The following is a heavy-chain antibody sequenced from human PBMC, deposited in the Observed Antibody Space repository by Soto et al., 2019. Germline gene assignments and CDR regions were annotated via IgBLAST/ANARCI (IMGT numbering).Heavy chain of an antibody. CDR2: ISGSGGST. CDR3: AKGLVPATAPLGY. CDR1: GFTFSSYA. V-gene: IGHV3-23*01. Sequence: PGGSLRLSCAASGFTFSSYAMSWVRQAPGKGLEWVSAISGSGGSTYYADSVKGRFTISRDNSENTLYLQMNSLRAEDTAVYYCAKGLVPATAPLGYWGQGTLVTVSS. D-gene: IGHD2-2*01. J-gene: IGHJ4*02.